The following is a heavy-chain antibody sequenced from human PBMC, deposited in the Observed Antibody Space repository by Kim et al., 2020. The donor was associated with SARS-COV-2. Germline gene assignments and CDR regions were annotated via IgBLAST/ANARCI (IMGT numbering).Heavy chain of an antibody. V-gene: IGHV3-23*03. Sequence: GGSLRLSCAASGFTFSSYAMRWVRQAPGKGLEWVSVIYSGGSSTYYADSVKGRFTISRDNSKNTLYLQMNSLRAEDTAVYYCSKVRDSSTGRYYFGMDVWGEGTTVTVSS. CDR2: IYSGGSST. CDR3: SKVRDSSTGRYYFGMDV. J-gene: IGHJ6*04. CDR1: GFTFSSYA. D-gene: IGHD6-6*01.